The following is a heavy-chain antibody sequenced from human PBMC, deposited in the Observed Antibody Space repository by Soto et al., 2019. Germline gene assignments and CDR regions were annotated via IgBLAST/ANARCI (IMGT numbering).Heavy chain of an antibody. D-gene: IGHD3-3*01. V-gene: IGHV5-51*01. J-gene: IGHJ6*02. CDR3: ASYDFWSGSGMDV. Sequence: GESLKISCKGSGYSFTSYWIGWVRQMPGKGLEWMGIIYPGDSDTRYSPSFQGQVTISADKSISTAYLQWSSLKASDTAMYYCASYDFWSGSGMDVWGQGTTVTVSS. CDR2: IYPGDSDT. CDR1: GYSFTSYW.